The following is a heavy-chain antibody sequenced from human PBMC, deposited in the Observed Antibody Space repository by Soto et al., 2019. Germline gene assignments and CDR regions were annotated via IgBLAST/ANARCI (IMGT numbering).Heavy chain of an antibody. CDR1: GGSISRGGYY. Sequence: QVQLQESGPGLVKPSQTLSLTCTVSGGSISRGGYYWSWIRQHPGKGLEWIGYIYYSGGTYYNPSPQGRITITISTSEKQFSLRLSSCTAADTAVYYCSRKDSGYADYMDVWGKGTTVTVSS. CDR2: IYYSGGT. CDR3: SRKDSGYADYMDV. D-gene: IGHD5-12*01. V-gene: IGHV4-31*03. J-gene: IGHJ6*03.